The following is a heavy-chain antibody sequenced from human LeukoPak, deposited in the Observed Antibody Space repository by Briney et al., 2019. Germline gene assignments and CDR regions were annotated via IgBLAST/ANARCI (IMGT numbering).Heavy chain of an antibody. V-gene: IGHV3-30*02. Sequence: GGSLRLSCAASGFTFSSYGMHWVRQAPGKGLEWVAFIRYDGSNKYYADSVKGRFTISRDNSKNTLYLQMNSLRAEDTAVYYCAKASGGGGLVTLLFDYWGQGTLVTVSS. CDR1: GFTFSSYG. D-gene: IGHD3-16*01. CDR2: IRYDGSNK. J-gene: IGHJ4*02. CDR3: AKASGGGGLVTLLFDY.